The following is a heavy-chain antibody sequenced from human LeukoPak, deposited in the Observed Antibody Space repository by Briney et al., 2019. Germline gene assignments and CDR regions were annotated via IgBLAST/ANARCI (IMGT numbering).Heavy chain of an antibody. V-gene: IGHV3-30*02. D-gene: IGHD6-6*01. CDR3: AKEFWPYSSSSGYYFDY. CDR1: GFTFSSYG. Sequence: GGSLRLSCAASGFTFSSYGMHWVRQAPGKGLEWVAVIWYGGSNKYYADSVKGRFTISRDNSKNTLYLQMNSLRAEDTAVYYCAKEFWPYSSSSGYYFDYWGQGTLVTVSS. CDR2: IWYGGSNK. J-gene: IGHJ4*02.